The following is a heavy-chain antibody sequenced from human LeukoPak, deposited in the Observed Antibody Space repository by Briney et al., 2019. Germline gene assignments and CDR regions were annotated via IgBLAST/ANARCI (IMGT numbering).Heavy chain of an antibody. CDR3: ARGELLRLYYYYMDV. V-gene: IGHV3-21*01. D-gene: IGHD1-26*01. Sequence: GGSLRLSRAASGFTFSSYSMNWVRQAPGKGLEWVSSISSSSSYIYYADSVKGRFTISRDNAKNSLYLQMNSLRAPDTAVYYSARGELLRLYYYYMDVWGKGTTVTVSS. CDR1: GFTFSSYS. CDR2: ISSSSSYI. J-gene: IGHJ6*03.